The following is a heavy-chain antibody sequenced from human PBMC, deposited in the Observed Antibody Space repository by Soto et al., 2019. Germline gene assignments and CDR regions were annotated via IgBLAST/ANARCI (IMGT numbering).Heavy chain of an antibody. CDR3: ARDGDSSSAGPFDP. D-gene: IGHD6-6*01. CDR1: GFTVSSNY. CDR2: IYSGGST. Sequence: GGSLRLSCAASGFTVSSNYMSWVRQAPGKGLEWVSVIYSGGSTYYADSVKGRFTISRDNSKNTLYLQMNSLRAEDTAVYYCARDGDSSSAGPFDPWGQGTLVTVSS. V-gene: IGHV3-53*01. J-gene: IGHJ5*02.